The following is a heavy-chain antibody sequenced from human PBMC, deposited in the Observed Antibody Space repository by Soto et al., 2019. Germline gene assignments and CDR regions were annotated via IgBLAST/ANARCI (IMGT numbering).Heavy chain of an antibody. J-gene: IGHJ6*02. CDR1: GGTFRTNA. D-gene: IGHD3-10*01. CDR3: AKDKDRQQLGGNYYYIMDV. Sequence: QVQLVQSGAEVKKPGSSVKISCKASGGTFRTNAFSWVRQAPGQGLEWMGGIIPIFPTPDYPQKFQGRVTITADEXTTTTYMELSSLRSADTATYYCAKDKDRQQLGGNYYYIMDVWGQGTTVTVSS. CDR2: IIPIFPTP. V-gene: IGHV1-69*12.